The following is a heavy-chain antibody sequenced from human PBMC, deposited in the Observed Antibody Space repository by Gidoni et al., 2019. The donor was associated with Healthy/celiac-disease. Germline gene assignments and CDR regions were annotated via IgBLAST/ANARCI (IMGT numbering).Heavy chain of an antibody. V-gene: IGHV3-21*01. J-gene: IGHJ6*02. CDR2: ISSSSSYI. D-gene: IGHD2-21*02. CDR1: GFTFSSYS. Sequence: EVQLVESGGGLVKPGGSLRLSCAASGFTFSSYSMNWVRQAPGKGLEWVSSISSSSSYIYYADSVKGRFTISRDNAKNSLYLQMNSLRAEDTAVYYCARYRVLTVNGMDVWGQGTTVTVSS. CDR3: ARYRVLTVNGMDV.